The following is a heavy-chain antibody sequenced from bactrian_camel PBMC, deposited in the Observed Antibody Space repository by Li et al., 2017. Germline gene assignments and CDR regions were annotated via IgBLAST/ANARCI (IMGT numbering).Heavy chain of an antibody. J-gene: IGHJ4*01. V-gene: IGHV3S53*01. CDR1: GFAFDSD. CDR3: ATALAGGWFDYGY. D-gene: IGHD7*01. Sequence: HVQLVESGGGSVQAGGSLRLSCTASGFAFDSDMGWYRQVPGNDCEFVSTISSDGSTTYADSVKGRFTISRDNAKNTAHLQMNSLKSEDTAHYYCATALAGGWFDYGYWGQGTQVTVS. CDR2: ISSDGST.